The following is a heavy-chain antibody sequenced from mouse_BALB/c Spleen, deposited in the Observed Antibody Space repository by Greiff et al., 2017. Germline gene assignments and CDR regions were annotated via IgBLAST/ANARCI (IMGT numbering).Heavy chain of an antibody. CDR3: ARSEGPNYFDY. J-gene: IGHJ2*01. CDR1: GFTFSSFG. Sequence: DVKLVESGGGLVQPGGSRKLSCAASGFTFSSFGMHWVRQAPEKGLEWVAYISSGSSTIYYADTVKGRFTISRDNPKNTLFLQMTSLRSEDTAMYYCARSEGPNYFDYWGQGTTLTVSS. V-gene: IGHV5-17*02. CDR2: ISSGSSTI. D-gene: IGHD3-3*01.